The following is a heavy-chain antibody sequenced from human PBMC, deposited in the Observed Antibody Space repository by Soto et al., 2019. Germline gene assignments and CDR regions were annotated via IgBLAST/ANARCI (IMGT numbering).Heavy chain of an antibody. Sequence: PSAALSLTCAVYGGSFSGYYWSWIRQPPGKGLEWIGEINHSGSTNYNPSLKSRVTISVDTSKNQFSLKLSSVTAADTAVYYCARGVSCSGGSCYGPYFDYWGQGTLVTVSS. V-gene: IGHV4-34*01. CDR1: GGSFSGYY. CDR2: INHSGST. D-gene: IGHD2-15*01. J-gene: IGHJ4*02. CDR3: ARGVSCSGGSCYGPYFDY.